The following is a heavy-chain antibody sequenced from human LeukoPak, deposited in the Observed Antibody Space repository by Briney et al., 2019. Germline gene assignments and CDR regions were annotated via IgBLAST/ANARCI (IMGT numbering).Heavy chain of an antibody. CDR2: INHSGST. J-gene: IGHJ4*02. Sequence: SETLSLTCAVYGGSFSGYYWSWIRQPPGKGLEWIGEINHSGSTNYNPSLKSRVTISVDTSKNQFSLKLSSVTAADTAVYYCARVSGYYDSSGYPYYFDYWGQGTLVTVSS. CDR3: ARVSGYYDSSGYPYYFDY. D-gene: IGHD3-22*01. V-gene: IGHV4-34*01. CDR1: GGSFSGYY.